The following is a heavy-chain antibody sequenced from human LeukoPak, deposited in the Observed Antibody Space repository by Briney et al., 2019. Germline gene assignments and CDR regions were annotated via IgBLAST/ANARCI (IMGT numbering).Heavy chain of an antibody. CDR3: ATYRQVLLPFES. CDR2: ISGSGDNT. D-gene: IGHD2-8*02. V-gene: IGHV3-23*01. J-gene: IGHJ4*02. Sequence: GGSLRLSCAASGFTFDDYGMSWVRHAPGKGLEWVSAISGSGDNTYYADSVKGRFTVSRDNSKSTLSLQMNSLRAEDTAIYYCATYRQVLLPFESWGQGTLVTVSS. CDR1: GFTFDDYG.